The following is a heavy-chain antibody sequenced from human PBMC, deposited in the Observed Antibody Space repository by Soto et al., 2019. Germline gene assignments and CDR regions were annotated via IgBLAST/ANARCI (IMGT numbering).Heavy chain of an antibody. CDR2: IYYSGNT. J-gene: IGHJ4*02. CDR1: SASLRSSTYY. CDR3: ASSSPFHY. D-gene: IGHD6-6*01. V-gene: IGHV4-39*01. Sequence: SETLSLTCAVSSASLRSSTYYWSWIRQPPGRGPEWIGSIYYSGNTYYKPSLKSRVSISIDTSRNQFSLKLTSVTAADTGVYYCASSSPFHYWGPGILVTVSS.